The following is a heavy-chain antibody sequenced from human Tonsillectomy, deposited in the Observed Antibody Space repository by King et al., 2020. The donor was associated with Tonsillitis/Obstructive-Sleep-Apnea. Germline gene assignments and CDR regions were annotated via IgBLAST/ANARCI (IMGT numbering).Heavy chain of an antibody. CDR2: INHSGST. CDR1: GGSFCGYY. Sequence: VQLQQWGAGLLKPSETLSLTCAVYGGSFCGYYWSWIRQPPGKGLEWIGEINHSGSTNYNPSLKSRVTISVDTSKNQFSLTLSSVTAAETAVYYCARGRYSSGWYGGWFDPWGQGTLVTVSS. V-gene: IGHV4-34*01. CDR3: ARGRYSSGWYGGWFDP. D-gene: IGHD6-19*01. J-gene: IGHJ5*02.